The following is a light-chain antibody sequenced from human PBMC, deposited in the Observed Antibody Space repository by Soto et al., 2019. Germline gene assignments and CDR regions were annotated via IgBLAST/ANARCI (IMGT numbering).Light chain of an antibody. V-gene: IGKV3-20*01. CDR1: QSVSNNY. J-gene: IGKJ1*01. CDR3: QQYGSSGT. Sequence: IVRTHSPATLSVSPWWRSTLSFRASQSVSNNYLAWYQQKPGQAPRLLIYGASNRATGIPDRFSGSGSGTDFTLTISRLEPEDFAVYYCQQYGSSGTFGQGTKVDIK. CDR2: GAS.